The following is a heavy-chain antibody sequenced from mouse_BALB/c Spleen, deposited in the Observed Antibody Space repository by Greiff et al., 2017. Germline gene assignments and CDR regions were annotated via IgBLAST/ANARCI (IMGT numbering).Heavy chain of an antibody. J-gene: IGHJ4*01. D-gene: IGHD1-2*01. CDR3: ARRGLITTALYAMDY. CDR1: GYSITSDYA. Sequence: EVKLMESGPGLVKPSQSLSLTCTVTGYSITSDYAWNWIRQFPGNKLEWMGYISYSGSTSYNPSLKSRISITRDTSKNQFFLQLNSVTTEDTATYYCARRGLITTALYAMDYWGQGTSVTVSS. V-gene: IGHV3-2*02. CDR2: ISYSGST.